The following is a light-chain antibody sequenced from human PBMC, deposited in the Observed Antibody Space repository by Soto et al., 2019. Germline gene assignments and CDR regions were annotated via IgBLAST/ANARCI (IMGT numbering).Light chain of an antibody. CDR1: QSVTSNY. J-gene: IGKJ5*01. CDR3: QQYGSSPPIT. Sequence: ELVMTQSPATLSVSPGERATLSCRSSQSVTSNYLAWYQQKPGQAPRLLIYGVSNRATGIPDRFSGSGSGTDFTLTIGRLEPEDFAVYYCQQYGSSPPITFGQGTRLEI. CDR2: GVS. V-gene: IGKV3-20*01.